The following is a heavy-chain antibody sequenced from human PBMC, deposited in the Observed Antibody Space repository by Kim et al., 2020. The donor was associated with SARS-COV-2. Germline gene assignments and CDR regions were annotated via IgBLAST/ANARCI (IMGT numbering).Heavy chain of an antibody. Sequence: SETLSLTCVVYGGSLSGSAWSWIRQPPGKGLEWIGEINHSGGTNHKPSLKSRATISVDTSKNQFSLKLNSVSAADTAVYYCARGRTGVVPSPILGLGPHYYYLWTSGAKGPRSPSR. CDR2: INHSGGT. D-gene: IGHD2-2*02. CDR3: ARGRTGVVPSPILGLGPHYYYLWTS. CDR1: GGSLSGSA. V-gene: IGHV4-34*04. J-gene: IGHJ6*02.